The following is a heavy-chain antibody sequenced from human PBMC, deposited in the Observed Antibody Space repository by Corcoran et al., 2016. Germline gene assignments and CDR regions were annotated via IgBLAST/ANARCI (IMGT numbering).Heavy chain of an antibody. CDR3: ARAPGRRCSSTSCYHFDS. Sequence: QVQLQQWGAGLLKPSETLSLTCAVYGGSFSGYYWSWIRQPPGKGLEWIGEINHSGSTNYNPSLKSRVTISVDTSKNQFSLKLSSVTAAETAVYYCARAPGRRCSSTSCYHFDSWGQGTLVTVSS. CDR2: INHSGST. V-gene: IGHV4-34*01. D-gene: IGHD2-2*01. CDR1: GGSFSGYY. J-gene: IGHJ4*02.